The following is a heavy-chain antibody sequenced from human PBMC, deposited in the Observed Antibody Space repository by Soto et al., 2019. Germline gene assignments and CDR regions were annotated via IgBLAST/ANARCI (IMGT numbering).Heavy chain of an antibody. Sequence: SLRLSCAASGFTFSSYAMSWVRQAPGKGLEWVSAISGSGGSTYYADSVKGRFTISRDNSKNTLYLQMNSLRAEDTAVYYCAKEKIPYYYGSGSPPNWFDPWGQGTLVTVSS. D-gene: IGHD3-10*01. V-gene: IGHV3-23*01. CDR2: ISGSGGST. CDR3: AKEKIPYYYGSGSPPNWFDP. J-gene: IGHJ5*02. CDR1: GFTFSSYA.